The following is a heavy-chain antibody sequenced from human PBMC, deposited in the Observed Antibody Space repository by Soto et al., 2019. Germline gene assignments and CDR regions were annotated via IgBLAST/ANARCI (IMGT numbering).Heavy chain of an antibody. CDR1: GFTFSSYG. J-gene: IGHJ4*02. CDR2: ISYDGSNK. Sequence: GGSLRLSCAASGFTFSSYGMHWVRQAPGKGLEWVAVISYDGSNKYYADSVKGRFTISRDNSKNTLYLQMNSLRAEDTAVYYCAKDLAPLGQYFDYWGQGTLVTVSS. V-gene: IGHV3-30*18. CDR3: AKDLAPLGQYFDY.